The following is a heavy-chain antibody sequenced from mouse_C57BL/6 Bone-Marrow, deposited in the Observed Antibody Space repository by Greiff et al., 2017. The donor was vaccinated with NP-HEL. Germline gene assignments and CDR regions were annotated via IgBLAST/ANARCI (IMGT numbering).Heavy chain of an antibody. D-gene: IGHD2-2*01. CDR2: IYPGSGST. J-gene: IGHJ1*03. CDR3: ARRVTTDWYFDV. V-gene: IGHV1-55*01. Sequence: VQLQQPGAELVKPGASVKMSCKASGYTFTSYWITWVKQRPGQGLEWIGDIYPGSGSTNYNEKFKSKATLTVDTSSSTAYMQLSSLTSEDSAVYYCARRVTTDWYFDVWGTGTTVTVSS. CDR1: GYTFTSYW.